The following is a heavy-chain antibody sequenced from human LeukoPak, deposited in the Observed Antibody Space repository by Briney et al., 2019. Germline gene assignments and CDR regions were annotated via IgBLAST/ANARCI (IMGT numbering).Heavy chain of an antibody. V-gene: IGHV4-59*12. J-gene: IGHJ3*02. CDR2: IYYSGRT. Sequence: PSETLSLTCTVSGGSISSYYWSWIRQPPGKGLEWIGYIYYSGRTNYNPSLKSRATISVDRSKNQFSLKLSSVTAADTAVYYCARATAPITIFGVVIDPVDAFDIWGQGTMVTVSS. CDR1: GGSISSYY. D-gene: IGHD3-3*01. CDR3: ARATAPITIFGVVIDPVDAFDI.